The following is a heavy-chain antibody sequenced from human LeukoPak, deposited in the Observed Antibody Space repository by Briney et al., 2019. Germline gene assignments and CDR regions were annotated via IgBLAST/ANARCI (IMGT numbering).Heavy chain of an antibody. D-gene: IGHD4-17*01. J-gene: IGHJ4*02. Sequence: GASVKLSCKASVATFSSYAISWVRQAPGPGLGWMGIMNLCGGSTSYAQKFQGRVTMTRDTSTSTKELSRLRSDDTDVYYCTRSPTVTPEEFDYWGQGTLVTVSS. CDR2: MNLCGGST. CDR3: TRSPTVTPEEFDY. CDR1: VATFSSYA. V-gene: IGHV1-46*01.